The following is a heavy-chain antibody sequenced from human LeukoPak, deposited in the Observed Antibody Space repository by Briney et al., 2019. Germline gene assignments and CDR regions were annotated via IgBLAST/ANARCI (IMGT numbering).Heavy chain of an antibody. CDR2: IFPGDSDT. V-gene: IGHV5-51*01. J-gene: IGHJ4*02. CDR1: GYSFPGHW. Sequence: GESLKISCKGSGYSFPGHWIGWVRQMPGKGLEWMGIIFPGDSDTRYSPSFQGQVTISADKSISTAYLQWSSLKASDTAMYYCARVRGATLTSAYFDSWGQGTLVTVSS. D-gene: IGHD3-10*01. CDR3: ARVRGATLTSAYFDS.